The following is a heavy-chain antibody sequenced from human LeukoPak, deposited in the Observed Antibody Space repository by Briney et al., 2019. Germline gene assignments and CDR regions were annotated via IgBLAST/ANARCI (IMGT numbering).Heavy chain of an antibody. J-gene: IGHJ6*03. CDR1: GGSFSGYY. CDR3: ARSRDTAMEISTKHYYYYMDV. CDR2: INHSGST. V-gene: IGHV4-34*01. D-gene: IGHD5-18*01. Sequence: PSETLSLTCAVYGGSFSGYYWSWIRQPPGKGLEWIGEINHSGSTNYNPSPKSRVTISVDTSKNQFSLKLSSVTAADTAVYYCARSRDTAMEISTKHYYYYMDVWGKGTTVTVSS.